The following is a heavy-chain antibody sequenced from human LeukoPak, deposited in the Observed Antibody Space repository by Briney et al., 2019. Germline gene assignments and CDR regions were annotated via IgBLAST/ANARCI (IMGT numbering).Heavy chain of an antibody. CDR1: GYTFTRYG. Sequence: ASVKVSCKTSGYTFTRYGVSWARQAPGQGLEWMGWISPHSGNRDYAQKFKDRVSMTTDTSTNTVYLELRSLRPDDTAMYYCARTGYGSGSDDFDFWGQGTLVTVSS. V-gene: IGHV1-18*01. CDR2: ISPHSGNR. D-gene: IGHD3-10*01. J-gene: IGHJ4*02. CDR3: ARTGYGSGSDDFDF.